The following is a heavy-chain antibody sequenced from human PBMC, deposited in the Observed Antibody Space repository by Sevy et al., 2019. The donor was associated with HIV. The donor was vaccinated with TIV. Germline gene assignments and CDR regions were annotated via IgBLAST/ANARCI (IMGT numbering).Heavy chain of an antibody. D-gene: IGHD2-2*01. V-gene: IGHV1-69*04. J-gene: IGHJ5*02. CDR3: ARDASSYCTSYSCYGGWFDP. CDR2: IIPIPGIP. Sequence: ASLKVSCKASGGTFSSYAINCVRQAPGQGLEWMGRIIPIPGIPNYAQKFQGRVTITADKSTSTAYMELSSLRSEDTAVYYCARDASSYCTSYSCYGGWFDPWGQGTLVTVSS. CDR1: GGTFSSYA.